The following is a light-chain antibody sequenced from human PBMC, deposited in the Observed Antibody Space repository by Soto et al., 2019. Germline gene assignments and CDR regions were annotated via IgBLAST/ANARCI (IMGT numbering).Light chain of an antibody. CDR1: QSVSRY. J-gene: IGKJ5*01. Sequence: EIVFTQSPATLSLTQGASATLSCRASQSVSRYLAWYQQKPGKAPGLLIYDASNRATGIPARFSGSGSGTDFTLTISRLETEDFAVYYCQQRSNWPPAITFGRGTRLEI. V-gene: IGKV3-11*01. CDR2: DAS. CDR3: QQRSNWPPAIT.